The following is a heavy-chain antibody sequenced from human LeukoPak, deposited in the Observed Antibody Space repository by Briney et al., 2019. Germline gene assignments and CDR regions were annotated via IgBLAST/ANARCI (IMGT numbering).Heavy chain of an antibody. Sequence: SETLSLTCAVYGGSFSGYYWSWIRQHPGKGLEWIGYIHYSGSTYYNPSLKSRVTISVDTSKNQFSLKLSSVTAADTAVYYCAAQDVNWFDPWGQGTLVTVSS. V-gene: IGHV4-31*11. CDR1: GGSFSGYY. J-gene: IGHJ5*02. CDR3: AAQDVNWFDP. D-gene: IGHD2-15*01. CDR2: IHYSGST.